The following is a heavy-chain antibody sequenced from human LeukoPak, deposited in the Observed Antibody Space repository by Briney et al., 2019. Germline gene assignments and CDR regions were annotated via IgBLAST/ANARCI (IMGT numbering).Heavy chain of an antibody. CDR1: GFTFSSYG. D-gene: IGHD3-22*01. J-gene: IGHJ4*02. Sequence: GGSLRLSCAASGFTFSSYGMHWVRQAPGKGLEWVAVISYDGSNKYYADSVKGRFTISRDNSKNTLYLQMNSLRAEDTAVYYCARTTYYYDSSGSLIDYWGQGTLVTVSS. CDR2: ISYDGSNK. V-gene: IGHV3-30*19. CDR3: ARTTYYYDSSGSLIDY.